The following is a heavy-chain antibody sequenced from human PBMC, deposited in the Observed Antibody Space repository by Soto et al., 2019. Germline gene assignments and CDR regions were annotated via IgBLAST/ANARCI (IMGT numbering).Heavy chain of an antibody. D-gene: IGHD3-16*01. Sequence: PETRCLTWTVSGGSISRYYWSWIRQPPGKGLEWIGYIYYSGSTNYNPSLKSRVTISVDTSKNQFSLKLSSVTAADTAVYYCARAPRGNYAYPSYFDYWGQGTLVTVS. J-gene: IGHJ4*02. CDR3: ARAPRGNYAYPSYFDY. V-gene: IGHV4-59*01. CDR1: GGSISRYY. CDR2: IYYSGST.